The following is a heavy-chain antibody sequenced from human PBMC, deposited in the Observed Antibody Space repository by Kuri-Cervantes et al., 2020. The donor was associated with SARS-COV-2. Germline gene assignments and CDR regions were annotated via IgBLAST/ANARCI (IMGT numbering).Heavy chain of an antibody. V-gene: IGHV4-39*01. J-gene: IGHJ5*02. CDR3: ARQMMSSITIFGVVITRNWFDP. D-gene: IGHD3-3*01. CDR2: IHYTGNT. Sequence: GSLRLSCGASDDSFSDYSFYWGWIRQPPGRGLEWIGSIHYTGNTYFNPSLMSRLSVSVDTSKNQFSLKLSSVTAADTAVYYCARQMMSSITIFGVVITRNWFDPWGQGTLVTVSS. CDR1: DDSFSDYSFY.